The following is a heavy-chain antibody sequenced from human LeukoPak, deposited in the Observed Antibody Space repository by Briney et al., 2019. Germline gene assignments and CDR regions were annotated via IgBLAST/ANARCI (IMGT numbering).Heavy chain of an antibody. D-gene: IGHD3-22*01. V-gene: IGHV4-59*08. CDR3: ARHTYYDTYGFHLGWFDL. CDR1: GGSISPYY. CDR2: VYYTGST. J-gene: IGHJ5*02. Sequence: PSETLSLTCTVSGGSISPYYWSWIRQPPGKALEWIGSVYYTGSTKYDPSLNSRLTISVDTSKNQFALMLTSVTAADTAVYYCARHTYYDTYGFHLGWFDLWGQGSLVTVSS.